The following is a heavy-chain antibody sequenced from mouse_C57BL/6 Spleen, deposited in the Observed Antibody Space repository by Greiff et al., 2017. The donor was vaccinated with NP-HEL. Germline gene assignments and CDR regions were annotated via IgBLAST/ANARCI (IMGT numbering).Heavy chain of an antibody. J-gene: IGHJ2*01. D-gene: IGHD1-1*01. CDR3: ARSGYYGSSYPHYFDY. V-gene: IGHV1-80*01. CDR2: IYPGDGDT. Sequence: VKLMESGAELVKPGASVKISCKASGYAFSSYWMNWVKQRPGKGLEWIGQIYPGDGDTNYNGKFKGKATLTADKSSSTAYMQLSSLTSEDSAVYFCARSGYYGSSYPHYFDYWGQGTTLTVSS. CDR1: GYAFSSYW.